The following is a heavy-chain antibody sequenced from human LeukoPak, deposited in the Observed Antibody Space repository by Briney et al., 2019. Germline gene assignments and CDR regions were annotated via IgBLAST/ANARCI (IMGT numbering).Heavy chain of an antibody. CDR1: GFTFSSYG. J-gene: IGHJ4*02. D-gene: IGHD3-3*01. CDR3: AKDPITIFRVATFDY. CDR2: ISYDGSNK. V-gene: IGHV3-30*18. Sequence: TGGSLRPSCAASGFTFSSYGMHWVRQAPGKGLEWVAVISYDGSNKYYADSVKGRFTISRDNSKNTLYLQMNSLRAEDTAVYYCAKDPITIFRVATFDYWGQGTLVTVSS.